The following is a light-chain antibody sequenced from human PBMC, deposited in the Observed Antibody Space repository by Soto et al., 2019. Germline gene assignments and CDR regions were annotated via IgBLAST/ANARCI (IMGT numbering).Light chain of an antibody. CDR3: QQYNSWPLT. J-gene: IGKJ4*01. Sequence: DIVMTQSPATLSVAPGERVTFSCRASQGVSRKLAWYQHKPGQAPRLLISGASTGATGIPARFSGSGSGTEFTITISSLQSEDFAVYYCQQYNSWPLTFGGGTKVEIK. V-gene: IGKV3-15*01. CDR2: GAS. CDR1: QGVSRK.